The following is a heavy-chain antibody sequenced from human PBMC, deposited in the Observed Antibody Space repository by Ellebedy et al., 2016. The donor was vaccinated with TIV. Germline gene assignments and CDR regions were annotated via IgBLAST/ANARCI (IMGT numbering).Heavy chain of an antibody. CDR3: AKGRSGTYIHHAFDY. D-gene: IGHD1-14*01. CDR1: GFSFSDYA. Sequence: PGGSLRLSCAASGFSFSDYAITWVRQAPGKGLEWVSHFSDSTYYADSVKGRFTISRDNSNNILYLHMNSLRAEDTAIYYCAKGRSGTYIHHAFDYWGQGTLVTVSS. CDR2: FSDST. J-gene: IGHJ4*02. V-gene: IGHV3-23*01.